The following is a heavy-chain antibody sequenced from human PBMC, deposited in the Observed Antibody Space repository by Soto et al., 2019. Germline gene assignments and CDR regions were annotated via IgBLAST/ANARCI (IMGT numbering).Heavy chain of an antibody. Sequence: QMQLVQSGPEVKKPGSSVTVSCKASGGALSGYAITWVRQAPGQGLEWMGLIIPPFGAPTYAQKFQGRITITADKSTATVYLDLSILRSDDTGVYYWARVPSDGAGWYGDSWGQGTLLTVSS. CDR3: ARVPSDGAGWYGDS. CDR1: GGALSGYA. J-gene: IGHJ4*02. CDR2: IIPPFGAP. V-gene: IGHV1-69*06. D-gene: IGHD6-19*01.